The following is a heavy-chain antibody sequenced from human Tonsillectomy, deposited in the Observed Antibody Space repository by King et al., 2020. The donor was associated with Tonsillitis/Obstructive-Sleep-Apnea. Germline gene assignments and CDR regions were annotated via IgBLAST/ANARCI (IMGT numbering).Heavy chain of an antibody. D-gene: IGHD3-3*01. CDR3: ARDLFTIFGVADEDY. CDR1: GYTFTGYY. Sequence: QLVQSGAEVKKPGASVKVSCKASGYTFTGYYMHWVRQAPGQGLEWMGWINPNSGGTNYAQKFQGRVTMTRDTSISTAYMELSRLRSDDTAVYYCARDLFTIFGVADEDYWGQGTLVTVSS. J-gene: IGHJ4*02. V-gene: IGHV1-2*02. CDR2: INPNSGGT.